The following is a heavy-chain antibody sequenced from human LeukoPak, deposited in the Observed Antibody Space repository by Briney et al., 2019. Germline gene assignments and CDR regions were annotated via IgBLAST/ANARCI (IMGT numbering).Heavy chain of an antibody. Sequence: GGSLRLSCAASGFTFSSYGMHWVRQAPGKGLEWVAVIWYDGSNKYYADSVKGRFTISRDNSKNTLYLQMNSLRAEDTAVYYCAREGLAYCGGDCYHYFDYWGQGTLDTVSS. CDR3: AREGLAYCGGDCYHYFDY. CDR2: IWYDGSNK. J-gene: IGHJ4*02. V-gene: IGHV3-33*01. CDR1: GFTFSSYG. D-gene: IGHD2-21*02.